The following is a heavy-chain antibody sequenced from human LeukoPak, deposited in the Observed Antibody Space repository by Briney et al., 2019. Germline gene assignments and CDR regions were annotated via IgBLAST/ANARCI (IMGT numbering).Heavy chain of an antibody. CDR1: GFTFSSYW. J-gene: IGHJ4*02. Sequence: GGSLRLSCAASGFTFSSYWMHWVRQAPGKGLVWVSRINSDGSSTSYADSVKGRFTISRDNAKNTLYLQMNSLRAEATAVYYCARGRIAARGGLFDYWGQGTLVTVSS. V-gene: IGHV3-74*01. D-gene: IGHD6-6*01. CDR3: ARGRIAARGGLFDY. CDR2: INSDGSST.